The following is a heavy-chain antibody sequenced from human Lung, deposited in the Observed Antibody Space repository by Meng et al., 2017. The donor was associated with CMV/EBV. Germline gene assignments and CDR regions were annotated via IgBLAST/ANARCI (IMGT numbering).Heavy chain of an antibody. CDR2: IYPRHSAP. J-gene: IGHJ4*02. CDR3: ARRDYSDLESGN. CDR1: GDSFTTYW. D-gene: IGHD3-22*01. Sequence: GGSLRLXCKVSGDSFTTYWIGWVRQMPGKGLEWMGIIYPRHSAPIYTPSFQGHVTISADKSISTVYLQWDSLKASDTAIYYCARRDYSDLESGNWGQGTQVTVSS. V-gene: IGHV5-51*01.